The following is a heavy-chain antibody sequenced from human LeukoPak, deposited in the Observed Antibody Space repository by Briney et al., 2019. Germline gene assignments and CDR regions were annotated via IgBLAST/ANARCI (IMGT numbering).Heavy chain of an antibody. Sequence: GGSLRLSCAASGFTFSSYAMHWVRQAPGKGLEYVSAISSNGGSTYYANSVKGRFTISRDNSKNTLYLQMGSLRAEDMAVYYCARGEIDGYNSYWFDPWGQGTLVTVSS. J-gene: IGHJ5*02. V-gene: IGHV3-64*01. CDR2: ISSNGGST. CDR1: GFTFSSYA. CDR3: ARGEIDGYNSYWFDP. D-gene: IGHD5-24*01.